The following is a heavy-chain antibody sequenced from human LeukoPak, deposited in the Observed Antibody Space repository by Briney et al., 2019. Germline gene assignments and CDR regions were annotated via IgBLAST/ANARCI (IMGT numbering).Heavy chain of an antibody. CDR2: INTDGSST. V-gene: IGHV3-74*01. CDR3: VIVGAVTGSY. Sequence: GGSLRLSSAAFRFTFTRSWLHLGRQAPGEGLMWVSRINTDGSSTTYAASVKGRFTMSRDNAKSTLFLQMNSLRAEDTPVYYCVIVGAVTGSYWGQGTLVTVSS. J-gene: IGHJ4*02. D-gene: IGHD2-21*02. CDR1: RFTFTRSW.